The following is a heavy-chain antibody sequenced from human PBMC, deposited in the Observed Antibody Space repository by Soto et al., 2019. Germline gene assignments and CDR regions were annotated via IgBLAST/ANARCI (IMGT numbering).Heavy chain of an antibody. V-gene: IGHV4-31*03. Sequence: SETLSLTCTASGGSISSGGYYWSWMRQHPGKGLEWIGYIYYSGSTYYNPSLKSRVTISVDTSNNQFSLKLSSVTAADTAVYYCARGRKQQLVRSAASDRFDPWGQGTLVTVSS. CDR1: GGSISSGGYY. D-gene: IGHD6-13*01. J-gene: IGHJ5*02. CDR3: ARGRKQQLVRSAASDRFDP. CDR2: IYYSGST.